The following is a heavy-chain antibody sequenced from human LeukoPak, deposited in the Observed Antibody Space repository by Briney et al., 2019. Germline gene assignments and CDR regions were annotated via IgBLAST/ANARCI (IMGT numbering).Heavy chain of an antibody. CDR2: IYVGGRT. J-gene: IGHJ4*02. CDR3: ASTSGYTHYYFDY. D-gene: IGHD5-12*01. Sequence: PGGSLRLSCAASGFTVSGNYMSWVRQAPGKGLDWVSVIYVGGRTYYADSVKGRFTISRDNSKNTLYLQTESLRAEDTAVYYCASTSGYTHYYFDYWGQGTLVTVSS. CDR1: GFTVSGNY. V-gene: IGHV3-53*05.